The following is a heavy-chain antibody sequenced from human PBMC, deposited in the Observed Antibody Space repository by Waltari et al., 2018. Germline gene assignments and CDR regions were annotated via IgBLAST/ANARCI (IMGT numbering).Heavy chain of an antibody. CDR2: IRYDGSNK. CDR3: ARASLDAFDI. D-gene: IGHD2-2*01. CDR1: GFTFSSYG. V-gene: IGHV3-30*02. J-gene: IGHJ3*02. Sequence: QVQLVESGGGVVQPGGSLRLSCAASGFTFSSYGMHWVRQAPGKGLEWVAFIRYDGSNKYYADSVKGRFTISRDNSKNALYLQMNSLRAEDTAVYYCARASLDAFDIWGQGTMVTVSS.